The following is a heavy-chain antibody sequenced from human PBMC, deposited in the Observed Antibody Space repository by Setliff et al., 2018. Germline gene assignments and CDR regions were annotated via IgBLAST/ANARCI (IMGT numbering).Heavy chain of an antibody. D-gene: IGHD2-15*01. J-gene: IGHJ5*02. Sequence: PSETLSLTCTVSGGSMNSGSYYWSFIRQPAGKGLEWIGQIYTSWSTNYNPSLKSRVTMSVDTTKNQFSLKLTSVTAADTAVYYCGRGFRRIEGWGNWFDPWGQGILVTVSS. V-gene: IGHV4-61*09. CDR3: GRGFRRIEGWGNWFDP. CDR2: IYTSWST. CDR1: GGSMNSGSYY.